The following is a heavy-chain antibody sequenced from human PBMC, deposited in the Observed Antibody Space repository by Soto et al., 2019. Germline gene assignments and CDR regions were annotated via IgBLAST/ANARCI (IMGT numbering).Heavy chain of an antibody. D-gene: IGHD1-26*01. CDR1: GYSITSHY. J-gene: IGHJ5*02. CDR2: INPSGDST. CDR3: SRDNSGTFSGRDCWWFDP. Sequence: ASVKVSCKASGYSITSHYMHWVRQAPGQGLEWMGIINPSGDSTSYAQKFQGRVTMTRDTSTRTDYMELSSLGSEDTAVYYCSRDNSGTFSGRDCWWFDPWGQGTLVTVSS. V-gene: IGHV1-46*03.